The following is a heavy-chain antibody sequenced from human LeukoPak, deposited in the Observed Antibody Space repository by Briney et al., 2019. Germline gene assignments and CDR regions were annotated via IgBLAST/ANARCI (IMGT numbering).Heavy chain of an antibody. CDR3: ARVHSPNSGSKLGWFGP. CDR2: INHSGST. D-gene: IGHD3-10*01. V-gene: IGHV4-34*01. J-gene: IGHJ5*02. CDR1: GGSFSGYY. Sequence: NASETLSLTCAVYGGSFSGYYWSWIRQPPGKGLEWIGEINHSGSTNYNPSLKGRVTISVDTSKNQFSLKLSSVTAADTAVYYCARVHSPNSGSKLGWFGPWGQGTLVTVSS.